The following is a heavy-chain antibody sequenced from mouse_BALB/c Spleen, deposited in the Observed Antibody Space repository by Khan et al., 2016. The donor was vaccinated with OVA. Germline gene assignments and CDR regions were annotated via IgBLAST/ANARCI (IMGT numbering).Heavy chain of an antibody. D-gene: IGHD3-1*01. CDR3: ASGAISAPAWFAY. CDR1: GYSITSGYF. V-gene: IGHV3-6*02. J-gene: IGHJ3*01. CDR2: IRYDGNS. Sequence: EVQLQESGPGLVKPSQSLSLTCSVTGYSITSGYFWNWIRQFPGNKLEWMGYIRYDGNSNYNPSLKNRISITRDTSKNQFFLKLNSVTPEDTATYYYASGAISAPAWFAYWGQGTLVTVSA.